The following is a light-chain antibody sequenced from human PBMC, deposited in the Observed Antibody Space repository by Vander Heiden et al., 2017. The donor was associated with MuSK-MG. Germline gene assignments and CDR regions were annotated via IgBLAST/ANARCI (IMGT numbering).Light chain of an antibody. CDR1: QSISSY. Sequence: DPVSITCRASQSISSYLNWYQQKPGKAPKLLIYAASSLQSGVPSRFSGSGSGTDFNLTISSLQPEDFAIYYCQQSYTTPYTFGQGTKLGIK. J-gene: IGKJ2*01. CDR3: QQSYTTPYT. CDR2: AAS. V-gene: IGKV1-39*01.